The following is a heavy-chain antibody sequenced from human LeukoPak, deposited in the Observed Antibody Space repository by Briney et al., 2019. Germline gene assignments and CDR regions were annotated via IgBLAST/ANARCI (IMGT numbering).Heavy chain of an antibody. CDR2: NYTSGST. V-gene: IGHV4-61*09. Sequence: SRTLSLTCTVSGGSISSGCYYWSWLRPPAGKGLEWIRHNYTSGSTNYNPSIKSRVTISAGTSKNLFSLKLSSVPAADTAVYYCAREGGYRYGNAPLHFDYWGRGTLVTVSS. J-gene: IGHJ4*02. D-gene: IGHD5-18*01. CDR1: GGSISSGCYY. CDR3: AREGGYRYGNAPLHFDY.